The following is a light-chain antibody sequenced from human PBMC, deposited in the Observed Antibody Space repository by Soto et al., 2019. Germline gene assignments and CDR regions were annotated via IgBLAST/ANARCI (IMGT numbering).Light chain of an antibody. J-gene: IGKJ4*01. CDR2: GAS. V-gene: IGKV1-9*01. Sequence: DIQLTQSPSFLSASVGDRVTITCRAGQGSSNYLAWFQQRPGRAPKLLIYGASTLQSGVPSRFSGSGSGTEFTLTISSLQPEDSATYYCQQFNNYPRVTFGGGTKVMIK. CDR3: QQFNNYPRVT. CDR1: QGSSNY.